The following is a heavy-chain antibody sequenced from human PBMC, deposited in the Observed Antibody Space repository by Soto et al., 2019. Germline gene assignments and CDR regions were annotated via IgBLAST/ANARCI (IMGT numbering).Heavy chain of an antibody. Sequence: PGESMKISCKGSGYSFTSYWIGCVRQMPGKGLEWMGIIYPGDSDTRYSPSFQGQVTISADKSISTAYLQWSSLKASDTAMYYCAVGPSSGWLNGASYYYYGMDVWGQGTTVTVSS. D-gene: IGHD6-19*01. CDR2: IYPGDSDT. CDR1: GYSFTSYW. J-gene: IGHJ6*02. V-gene: IGHV5-51*01. CDR3: AVGPSSGWLNGASYYYYGMDV.